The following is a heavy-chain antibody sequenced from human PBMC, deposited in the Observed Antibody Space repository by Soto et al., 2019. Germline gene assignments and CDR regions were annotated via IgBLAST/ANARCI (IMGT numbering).Heavy chain of an antibody. D-gene: IGHD3-3*01. CDR1: RLTFSPYW. CDR3: ARDVSSEYASILDV. J-gene: IGHJ4*02. CDR2: IKEDGSVK. V-gene: IGHV3-7*03. Sequence: GGSLRLSCEGFRLTFSPYWMTWVRQAPGKGLEWVASIKEDGSVKNYADSVKGRFTVSRDNVKRAMFLQMTSVRVDDTAVYFCARDVSSEYASILDVWGRGARVTVSS.